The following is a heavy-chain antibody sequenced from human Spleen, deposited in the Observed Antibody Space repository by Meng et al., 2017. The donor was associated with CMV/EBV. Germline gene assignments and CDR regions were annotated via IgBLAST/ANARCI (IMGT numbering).Heavy chain of an antibody. CDR3: AREDYGDYYFDY. CDR2: ISGSTNTI. CDR1: GFTFSDPY. D-gene: IGHD4-17*01. J-gene: IGHJ4*02. V-gene: IGHV3-11*01. Sequence: CAASGFTFSDPYMGWLRQAPGKGLEWVSYISGSTNTIHYADSVRGRFTISRDNAKKSLYLEMNSLRAEDTAVYYCAREDYGDYYFDYWGQGTLVTVSS.